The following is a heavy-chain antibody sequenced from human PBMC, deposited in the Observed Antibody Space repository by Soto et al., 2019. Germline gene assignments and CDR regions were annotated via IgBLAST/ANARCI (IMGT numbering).Heavy chain of an antibody. J-gene: IGHJ4*02. CDR2: ISYDGSNK. CDR1: GFTFSSYG. D-gene: IGHD6-19*01. CDR3: AKEIGRAGHGPFDY. Sequence: QVQLVESGGGVVQPGRSLRLSCAASGFTFSSYGMHWVRQAPGKGLEWVAVISYDGSNKYYADSVKGRFTISRDNSKNTLYLQMNSLRAEDTAVYYCAKEIGRAGHGPFDYWGQGTLVTVSS. V-gene: IGHV3-30*18.